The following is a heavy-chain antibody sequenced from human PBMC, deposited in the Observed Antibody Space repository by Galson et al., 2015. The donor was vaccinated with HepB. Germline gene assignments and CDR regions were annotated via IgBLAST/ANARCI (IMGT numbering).Heavy chain of an antibody. J-gene: IGHJ4*02. CDR3: ARVYGDADY. V-gene: IGHV1-8*01. Sequence: SVKVSCKASGYTFTNCDINWVRQAAGQGLEWMGWMNPKSGNTGSAQKFQGRVTMTRDTSISTAYMELGNLRFEDTAVYYCARVYGDADYWGQGTLVTVSS. CDR2: MNPKSGNT. D-gene: IGHD4-17*01. CDR1: GYTFTNCD.